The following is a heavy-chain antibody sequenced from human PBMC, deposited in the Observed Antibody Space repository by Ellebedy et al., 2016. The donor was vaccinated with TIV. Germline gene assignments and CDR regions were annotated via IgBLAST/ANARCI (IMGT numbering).Heavy chain of an antibody. D-gene: IGHD6-19*01. V-gene: IGHV3-72*01. CDR3: ARHPSVAGPGDV. J-gene: IGHJ6*02. CDR2: SRNKANSYTT. CDR1: GFTFSNYW. Sequence: GGSLRLSCTASGFTFSNYWMHWVRQAPGKGLEWVGRSRNKANSYTTEYAASVKGRFTISRDESKNSVYLQMNSLKTEDTAVYYCARHPSVAGPGDVWGQGTTVTVSS.